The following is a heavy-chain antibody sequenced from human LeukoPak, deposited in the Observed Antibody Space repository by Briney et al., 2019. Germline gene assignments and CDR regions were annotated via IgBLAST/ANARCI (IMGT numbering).Heavy chain of an antibody. Sequence: SETLSLTCTVSGGSISSSSYYWGWIRQPPGEGLEWIGSIYYSGSTNYNPSLKSRVTISVDTSKNQFSLKLSSVTAADTAVYYCARQGYYGSGSYTRFNYWGQGTLVTVSS. D-gene: IGHD3-10*01. V-gene: IGHV4-39*01. CDR3: ARQGYYGSGSYTRFNY. J-gene: IGHJ4*02. CDR1: GGSISSSSYY. CDR2: IYYSGST.